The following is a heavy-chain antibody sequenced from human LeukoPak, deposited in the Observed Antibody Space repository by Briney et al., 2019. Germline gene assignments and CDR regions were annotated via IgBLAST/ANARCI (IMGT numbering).Heavy chain of an antibody. CDR2: INSDGSST. V-gene: IGHV3-74*01. Sequence: GGSLRLSCAASGFTFSSYWMHWVRQAPGKGLVWVSRINSDGSSTSYADSVKGRFTISRDNSMNTLYLQMNSLRAEDTALYYCAKEGGYNLTPRLFDYWGQGTLVTVSS. CDR1: GFTFSSYW. J-gene: IGHJ4*02. CDR3: AKEGGYNLTPRLFDY. D-gene: IGHD5-24*01.